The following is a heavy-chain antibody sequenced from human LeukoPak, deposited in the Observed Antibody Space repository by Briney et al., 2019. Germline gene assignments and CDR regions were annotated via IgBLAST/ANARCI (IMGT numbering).Heavy chain of an antibody. V-gene: IGHV4-38-2*01. D-gene: IGHD1-26*01. Sequence: SETLSLTCAVSGYSISSGYYWGWIRQPPGKGLEWIGSTYHSGSTYYNPSLKSRVTISVDTSKNQFSLKLNSVTAADTAVYYCARVPSGSYNTPTDYWGQGTLVTVSS. J-gene: IGHJ4*02. CDR2: TYHSGST. CDR1: GYSISSGYY. CDR3: ARVPSGSYNTPTDY.